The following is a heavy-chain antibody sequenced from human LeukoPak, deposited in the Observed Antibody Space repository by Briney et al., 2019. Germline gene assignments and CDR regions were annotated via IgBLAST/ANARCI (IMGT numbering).Heavy chain of an antibody. CDR1: GYTLTELS. CDR2: FDPEDGET. J-gene: IGHJ6*02. Sequence: ASVKVSCKVSGYTLTELSMHWVRQAPGKGVEWMGGFDPEDGETIYAQKFQGRVTMTEDTSTDTAYMELSSLRSEDTAVYYCATSGGVVISRYYYYGMDVWGQGTTVTVSS. D-gene: IGHD3-3*01. V-gene: IGHV1-24*01. CDR3: ATSGGVVISRYYYYGMDV.